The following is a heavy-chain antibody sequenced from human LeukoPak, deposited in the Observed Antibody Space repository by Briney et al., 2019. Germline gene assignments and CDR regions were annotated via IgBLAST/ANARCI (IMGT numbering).Heavy chain of an antibody. Sequence: GGSLRLSCAASGFTFSNYNMNWVRQAPGKGLEWISFITSSSNTMYYADSVKGQFTFSRDNAKNSVYLQMSTLRAEDTAVYSCASPSTGSSSAFDYWGQGTLVTVSS. CDR2: ITSSSNTM. D-gene: IGHD6-6*01. CDR1: GFTFSNYN. J-gene: IGHJ4*02. V-gene: IGHV3-48*01. CDR3: ASPSTGSSSAFDY.